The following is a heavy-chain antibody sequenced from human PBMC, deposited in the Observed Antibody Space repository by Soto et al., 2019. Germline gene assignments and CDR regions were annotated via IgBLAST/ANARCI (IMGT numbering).Heavy chain of an antibody. D-gene: IGHD4-17*01. V-gene: IGHV1-46*02. CDR3: ARGPDDSDVPRWDY. CDR2: INLRGGTT. Sequence: QAQLVQSGAEVRKPGASVRLSCETSGYNFNQDYIHWVRQAPGQGLEWMGIINLRGGTTEYAHKFRGRVTVTGDTSTSTAYMQLSSLRPDDTAVYFCARGPDDSDVPRWDYWGQGTLVTVSS. J-gene: IGHJ4*02. CDR1: GYNFNQDY.